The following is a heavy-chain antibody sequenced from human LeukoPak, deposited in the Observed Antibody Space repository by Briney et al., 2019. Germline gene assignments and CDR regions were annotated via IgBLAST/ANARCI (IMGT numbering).Heavy chain of an antibody. Sequence: ASVTVSCKASGYTFTSYGISWVRQAPGQGLEWMGWISAYNGNTNYAQKLQGRVTMTTDTSTSTAYMELRSLRSEDTAVYYCARDQDTILSVNWFDPWGQEPWSPSPQ. D-gene: IGHD3-9*01. V-gene: IGHV1-18*01. CDR1: GYTFTSYG. J-gene: IGHJ5*02. CDR3: ARDQDTILSVNWFDP. CDR2: ISAYNGNT.